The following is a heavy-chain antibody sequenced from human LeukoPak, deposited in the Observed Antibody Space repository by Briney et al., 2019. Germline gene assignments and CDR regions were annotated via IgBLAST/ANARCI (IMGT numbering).Heavy chain of an antibody. J-gene: IGHJ4*02. CDR2: IKQDGSEK. Sequence: QSGGSLRLSCAASGFTFSSYWMSWVRQAPGKGLEWVANIKQDGSEKYYVDSVKGRFTISRDNSKNTLYLQMNSLRAEDTAVYYCARDQDILTGYYFDYWGQGTLVTVSS. CDR1: GFTFSSYW. V-gene: IGHV3-7*01. CDR3: ARDQDILTGYYFDY. D-gene: IGHD3-9*01.